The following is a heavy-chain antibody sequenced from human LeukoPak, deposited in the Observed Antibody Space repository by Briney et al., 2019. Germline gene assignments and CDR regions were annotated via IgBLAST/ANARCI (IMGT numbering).Heavy chain of an antibody. V-gene: IGHV3-74*01. J-gene: IGHJ1*01. CDR2: INTDGSSR. CDR1: GFTFSSYW. Sequence: GGSLRLSCAASGFTFSSYWMHWGRQAPGKGLVWVSRINTDGSSRTYADSVKGRFTISRDNAKNTLYLEMNSLRAEDTAVYSCARPTAATSLSSSFQHWGQGTLVTVSS. CDR3: ARPTAATSLSSSFQH. D-gene: IGHD6-6*01.